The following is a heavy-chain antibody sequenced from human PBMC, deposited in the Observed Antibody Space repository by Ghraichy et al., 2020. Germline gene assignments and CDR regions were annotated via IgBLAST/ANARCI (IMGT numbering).Heavy chain of an antibody. J-gene: IGHJ4*02. CDR2: IIPLFSTT. D-gene: IGHD3-10*01. CDR3: ARGVLTVVQGGEYFDY. Sequence: VKVSCKASRDTFNTHVITWVRQAPGHGFEWMGAIIPLFSTTKYAQIFQGRLTITADESTGTTYMELSSLKSEDTAIYYCARGVLTVVQGGEYFDYWGQGTLVSVSS. V-gene: IGHV1-69*13. CDR1: RDTFNTHV.